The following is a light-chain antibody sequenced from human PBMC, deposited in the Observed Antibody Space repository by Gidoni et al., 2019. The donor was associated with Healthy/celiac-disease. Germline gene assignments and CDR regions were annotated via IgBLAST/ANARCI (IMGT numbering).Light chain of an antibody. Sequence: DIQRTQPPSSVSASVGASVTITCRASQGISSWLAWYQQTPGKAPKLLIYAESSLQSGVPSRFSGSGSGTDFTLTISRLQPEDFATYYCQQANSFPVTFGPGTKVDIK. CDR2: AES. V-gene: IGKV1-12*01. CDR3: QQANSFPVT. J-gene: IGKJ3*01. CDR1: QGISSW.